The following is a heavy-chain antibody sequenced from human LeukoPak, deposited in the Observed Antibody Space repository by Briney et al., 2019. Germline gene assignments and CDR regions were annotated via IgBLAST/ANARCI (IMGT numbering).Heavy chain of an antibody. CDR2: IVPMLDTA. Sequence: ASVKVSCKTSADTFSRYALNWVRQAPGQGLEWVGRIVPMLDTAHYAPSFQGRVTITADRSTTTGYMELRRLTSDDAAVYFCATGPYTSDRFGFYYYYMDVWGKGTTVTVSS. CDR3: ATGPYTSDRFGFYYYYMDV. J-gene: IGHJ6*03. D-gene: IGHD3-10*01. V-gene: IGHV1-69*06. CDR1: ADTFSRYA.